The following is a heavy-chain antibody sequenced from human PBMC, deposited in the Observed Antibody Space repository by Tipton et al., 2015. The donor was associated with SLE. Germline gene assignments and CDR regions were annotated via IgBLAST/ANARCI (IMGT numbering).Heavy chain of an antibody. CDR1: GYSIITGYY. V-gene: IGHV4-38-2*02. Sequence: TLSLTCNISGYSIITGYYWGWIRQPPGKGLEWIGSIYHSGSGSTSHNPSLKSRVTISVDTSTNRFSLKLTSVTAADTAIYYCARAYGLASPGSFDYWGQGALVIVSS. J-gene: IGHJ4*02. CDR2: IYHSGSGST. D-gene: IGHD5-24*01. CDR3: ARAYGLASPGSFDY.